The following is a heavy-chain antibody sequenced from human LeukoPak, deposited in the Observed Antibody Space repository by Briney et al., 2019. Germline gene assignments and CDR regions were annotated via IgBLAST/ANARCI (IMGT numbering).Heavy chain of an antibody. V-gene: IGHV4-34*01. CDR2: INHSGST. CDR1: GFTFGSYA. CDR3: ARGLRFLVV. D-gene: IGHD3-3*01. Sequence: PGGSLRLSCVASGFTFGSYAMTWVRQAPGKGLEWIGEINHSGSTNYNPSLKSRVTISVDTSKNQFSLKLSFVTAADTAVYYCARGLRFLVVWGQGTTVTVSS. J-gene: IGHJ6*02.